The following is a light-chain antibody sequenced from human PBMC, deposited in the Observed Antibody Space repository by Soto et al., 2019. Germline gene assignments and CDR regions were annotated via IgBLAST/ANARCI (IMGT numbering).Light chain of an antibody. CDR3: QQYSVYWT. J-gene: IGKJ1*01. Sequence: DIQMTQSPSSLSASVGYRVTIICRASQSVSTRLAWYQQKPGKAPKVLIYDASSWAGGVPSRFTGSGSGTEFTLTINSLKPDDFATYYCQQYSVYWTFGKGTKV. CDR1: QSVSTR. V-gene: IGKV1-5*02. CDR2: DAS.